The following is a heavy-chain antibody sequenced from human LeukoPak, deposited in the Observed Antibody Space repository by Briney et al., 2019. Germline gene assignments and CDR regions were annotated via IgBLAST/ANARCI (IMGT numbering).Heavy chain of an antibody. CDR3: ATDRMDIVLMVSAIPDAFAI. J-gene: IGHJ3*02. D-gene: IGHD2-8*01. Sequence: ASVKVSCKASGYTFTGYDMNWVRQSPGQGLEGMGWINPNSGGTKYAPTLQRRVTMTPDPDTTTASLEMSRLRSDDTTVYHCATDRMDIVLMVSAIPDAFAISGQGTMVTVSS. CDR1: GYTFTGYD. V-gene: IGHV1-2*02. CDR2: INPNSGGT.